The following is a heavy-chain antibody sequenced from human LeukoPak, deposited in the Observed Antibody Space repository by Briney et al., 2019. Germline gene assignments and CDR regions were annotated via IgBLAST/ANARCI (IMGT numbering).Heavy chain of an antibody. D-gene: IGHD2-15*01. J-gene: IGHJ3*02. CDR3: ARVNVDYCSGGSCYGGAFDI. V-gene: IGHV3-23*01. CDR2: ISGSGGST. CDR1: GFTFSSYA. Sequence: GGSLRLSCAASGFTFSSYAMSWVRQAPGKGLEWVSAISGSGGSTYYADSVKGRFTISRDNSKNTLYLQMNSLRAEDTAVYYCARVNVDYCSGGSCYGGAFDIWGQGTMVTVSS.